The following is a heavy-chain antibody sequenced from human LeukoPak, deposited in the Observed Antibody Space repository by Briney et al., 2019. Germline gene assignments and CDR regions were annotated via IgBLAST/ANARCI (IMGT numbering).Heavy chain of an antibody. Sequence: SETLSLTCAVYGGSFSGYYWSWIRQPPGKGLEWIGEINHSGSTNYNPSLKSRVTISVDTSKNQFSLKLSSVTAADTAVYYCARPARAVAGTVDYWGQGTLVTVPS. V-gene: IGHV4-34*01. CDR1: GGSFSGYY. CDR2: INHSGST. J-gene: IGHJ4*02. CDR3: ARPARAVAGTVDY. D-gene: IGHD6-19*01.